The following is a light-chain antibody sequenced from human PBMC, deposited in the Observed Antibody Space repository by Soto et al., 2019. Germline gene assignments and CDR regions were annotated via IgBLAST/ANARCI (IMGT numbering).Light chain of an antibody. J-gene: IGKJ5*01. CDR3: QQYDQLPIT. CDR2: AAS. V-gene: IGKV3-15*01. Sequence: EVVMTHSQANLSLSPLSRSTLXVWASQPVSDKLAWYQQKPGQAPRLLIYAASGRALGIPARFSGSGSGTEFSFTVTSLQSEDFAVYCCQQYDQLPITFGQGTRLEIK. CDR1: QPVSDK.